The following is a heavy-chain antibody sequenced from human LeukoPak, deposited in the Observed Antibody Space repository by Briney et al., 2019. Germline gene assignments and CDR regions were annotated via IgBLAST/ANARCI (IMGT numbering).Heavy chain of an antibody. Sequence: GGSLRLSCAASGFTFSSYAMSWVRQAPGKGLEWVSAISGSGGSTYYADSVKGRFTISRDNSKNTLYLQMNSLRAEDTAVYYCAKPHPATSLITMVRASFDYWGQGTLVTVSS. CDR3: AKPHPATSLITMVRASFDY. D-gene: IGHD3-10*01. CDR2: ISGSGGST. CDR1: GFTFSSYA. V-gene: IGHV3-23*01. J-gene: IGHJ4*02.